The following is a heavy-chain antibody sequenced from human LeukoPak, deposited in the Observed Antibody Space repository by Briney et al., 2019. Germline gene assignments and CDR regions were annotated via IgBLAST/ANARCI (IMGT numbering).Heavy chain of an antibody. CDR2: INHSGST. Sequence: SETLSLTCAVYGGSFSGYYWSWIRQPPGKGLEWIGEINHSGSTNYNPSLKSRVNISVDTSKNQFSLKLSSVTAADTAVYYCARSMITFGGVRYWGQGTLVTVSS. J-gene: IGHJ4*02. D-gene: IGHD3-16*01. V-gene: IGHV4-34*01. CDR3: ARSMITFGGVRY. CDR1: GGSFSGYY.